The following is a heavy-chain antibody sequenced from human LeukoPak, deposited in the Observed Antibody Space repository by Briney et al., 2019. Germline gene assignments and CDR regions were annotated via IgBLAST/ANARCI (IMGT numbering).Heavy chain of an antibody. Sequence: PGGSLRLSCAASGFTFSSYWMAWVRQAPGKGLEWVGNIKEDGTVKNYVVSVRGRFTISRDNAKNSLYLQMNSLRAEDTAVYYCAREGYYDSSAYDAFDIWGQGTMVTVSS. CDR3: AREGYYDSSAYDAFDI. J-gene: IGHJ3*02. CDR1: GFTFSSYW. V-gene: IGHV3-7*01. CDR2: IKEDGTVK. D-gene: IGHD3-22*01.